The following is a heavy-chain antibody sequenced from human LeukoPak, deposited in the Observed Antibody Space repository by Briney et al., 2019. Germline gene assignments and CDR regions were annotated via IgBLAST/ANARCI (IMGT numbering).Heavy chain of an antibody. CDR3: AGALYFDY. Sequence: GGSLRLSCAASGFTFSSYGMHWVRQAPGKGLEWVAAISYDGSNKYYADSVKGRFTISRDNSKNTLYLQMNSLRAEDTAVYYCAGALYFDYWGQGTLVTVSS. CDR1: GFTFSSYG. V-gene: IGHV3-30*03. CDR2: ISYDGSNK. J-gene: IGHJ4*02.